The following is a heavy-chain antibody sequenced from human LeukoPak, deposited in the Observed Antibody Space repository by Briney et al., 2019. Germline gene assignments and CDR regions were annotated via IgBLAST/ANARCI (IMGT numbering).Heavy chain of an antibody. CDR3: AKGTHFDFWSGYYGLHY. CDR1: GFTLSSYA. J-gene: IGHJ4*02. Sequence: GGPLRLSCAASGFTLSSYAMSWVRQAPGKGLEWVSGVSGSGGTTYYSGSVKGRCTISRDNSKNTLYLQMHSLRAEDTAVYYCAKGTHFDFWSGYYGLHYWGQGTLVTVSS. V-gene: IGHV3-23*01. D-gene: IGHD3-3*01. CDR2: VSGSGGTT.